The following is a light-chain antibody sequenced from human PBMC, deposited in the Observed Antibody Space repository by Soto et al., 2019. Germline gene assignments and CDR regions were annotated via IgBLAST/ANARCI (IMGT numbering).Light chain of an antibody. Sequence: DIQMTQSPSSLSASVGDRVTIACRASQSIRYFLNWYEQKPGTPPKVLIYAASNLQPGVPSRFSGSGSGTLFTLNISSLQPEDSATYSCQQSYTTPITFGQGTRLEI. CDR2: AAS. CDR1: QSIRYF. CDR3: QQSYTTPIT. J-gene: IGKJ5*01. V-gene: IGKV1-39*01.